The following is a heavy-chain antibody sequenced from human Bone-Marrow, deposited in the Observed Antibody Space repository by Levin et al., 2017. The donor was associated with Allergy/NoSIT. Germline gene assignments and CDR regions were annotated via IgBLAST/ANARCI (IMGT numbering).Heavy chain of an antibody. D-gene: IGHD3-10*01. Sequence: TGGSLRLSCAASGFTFSTYAMHWVRQAPGKGLELISYINGRGSNIYFADSVQGRFTISRDTAKNSLSLQLPRLRGEDTAVYYCARDLRDSREYYLADAFDCWGHGTMGTVSS. CDR3: ARDLRDSREYYLADAFDC. J-gene: IGHJ3*01. CDR2: INGRGSNI. V-gene: IGHV3-48*01. CDR1: GFTFSTYA.